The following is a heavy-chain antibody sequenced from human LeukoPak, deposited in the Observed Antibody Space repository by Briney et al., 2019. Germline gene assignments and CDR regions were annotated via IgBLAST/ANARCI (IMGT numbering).Heavy chain of an antibody. Sequence: PGGSLRLSCAASGFTFSGSAMHWVRQPPGKGLEWIGEINHSGSTNYNPSLKSRVTISVDTSKNQFSLKLSSVTAADTAVYYCARGSQGGYSYGGPGDYWGQGTLVTVSS. D-gene: IGHD5-18*01. CDR2: INHSGST. CDR1: GFTFSGSA. V-gene: IGHV4-34*01. CDR3: ARGSQGGYSYGGPGDY. J-gene: IGHJ4*02.